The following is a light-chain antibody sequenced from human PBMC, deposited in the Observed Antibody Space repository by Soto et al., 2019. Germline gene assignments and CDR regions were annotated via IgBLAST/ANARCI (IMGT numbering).Light chain of an antibody. Sequence: DIQMTQSPSSLSASVGDRVTITCRASQGIGNYLAWYQQTPGKVPKLLIYAASTLQSGVPSRFSGSGSGTDFTLTISSLLPEDVATYYCQNLDSAAFTFGPGTKVDIK. J-gene: IGKJ3*01. CDR3: QNLDSAAFT. V-gene: IGKV1-27*01. CDR2: AAS. CDR1: QGIGNY.